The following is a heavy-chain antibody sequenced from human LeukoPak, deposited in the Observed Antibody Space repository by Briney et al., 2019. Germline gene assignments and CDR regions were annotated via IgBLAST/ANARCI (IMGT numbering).Heavy chain of an antibody. D-gene: IGHD3-22*01. J-gene: IGHJ6*02. V-gene: IGHV3-48*01. CDR3: ARDPPYTDSSGCYPYYYYGMDV. CDR2: ISSSSSTI. CDR1: GFTFSSYS. Sequence: GGSLRLSCAASGFTFSSYSMNWVRQAPGKGLEWVSYISSSSSTIYYADSVKGRFTIFRDNAKNSLYLQMNSLRAEDTAVYYCARDPPYTDSSGCYPYYYYGMDVWGQGTTVTVSS.